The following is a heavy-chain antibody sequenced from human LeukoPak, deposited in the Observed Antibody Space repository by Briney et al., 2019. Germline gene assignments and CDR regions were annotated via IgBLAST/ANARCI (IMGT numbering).Heavy chain of an antibody. J-gene: IGHJ6*02. CDR3: ARDIYGDYGGYYNYGMDV. CDR2: ISSTGSNI. V-gene: IGHV3-48*03. D-gene: IGHD4-17*01. Sequence: GGSLRLSCAASGFTFSTYEMNWVRQAPGKGLEWVSYISSTGSNIYYADSVRGRFTISRDNAKKSLYLQMSGLRAEDTAIYYCARDIYGDYGGYYNYGMDVWGQGTTVTVSS. CDR1: GFTFSTYE.